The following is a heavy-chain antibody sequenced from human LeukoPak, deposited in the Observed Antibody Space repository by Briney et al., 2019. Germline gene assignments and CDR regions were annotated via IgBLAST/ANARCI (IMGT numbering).Heavy chain of an antibody. CDR3: ARGYCSGGRCYHFDS. D-gene: IGHD2-15*01. CDR1: GYTFTEYY. J-gene: IGHJ4*02. CDR2: INPNSGGA. Sequence: GASVRVSCKASGYTFTEYYMHGGGQAPGQGREWRGWINPNSGGANYAENFQGRVTMTSATSISTAYMELSRLKIDATALYYCARGYCSGGRCYHFDSWGQGTLVTVSS. V-gene: IGHV1-2*02.